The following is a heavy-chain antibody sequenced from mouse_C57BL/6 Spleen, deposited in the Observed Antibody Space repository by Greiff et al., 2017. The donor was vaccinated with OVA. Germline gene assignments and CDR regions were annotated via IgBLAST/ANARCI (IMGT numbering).Heavy chain of an antibody. Sequence: QVQLQQPGAELVKPGASVKLSCKASGYTFTSYWMHWVKQRPGRGLEWIGRIDPNSGGTKYNEKFTSKATLTVDKPSSTAYMQLSSLTSEDSEVYYCARGKIYYGNYVGAFDYWGQGTTLTVSS. CDR1: GYTFTSYW. CDR3: ARGKIYYGNYVGAFDY. D-gene: IGHD2-1*01. CDR2: IDPNSGGT. V-gene: IGHV1-72*01. J-gene: IGHJ2*01.